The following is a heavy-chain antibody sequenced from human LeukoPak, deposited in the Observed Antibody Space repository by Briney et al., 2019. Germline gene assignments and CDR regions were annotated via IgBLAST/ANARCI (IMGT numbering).Heavy chain of an antibody. V-gene: IGHV3-66*01. D-gene: IGHD4-23*01. J-gene: IGHJ4*02. Sequence: EGSLRLSCAASGLTVSSNYMSWVRQAPGKGLEWVSVIYSGGSTYYADYVKGRFIISRDNSKNTLYLQMNSLRFEDTAVYYCARRPDYGGTPTFDYWGQGTLVTVSS. CDR3: ARRPDYGGTPTFDY. CDR1: GLTVSSNY. CDR2: IYSGGST.